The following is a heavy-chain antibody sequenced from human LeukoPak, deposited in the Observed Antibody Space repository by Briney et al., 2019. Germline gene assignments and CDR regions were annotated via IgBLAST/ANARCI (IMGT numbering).Heavy chain of an antibody. V-gene: IGHV3-23*01. Sequence: GWSLRLSCAASGFTFSTYDMSWVRQAPGQGLEWVACIGGSGGAIYYRDSVKGRFTISRDNSKSPLYLQMNSLRADDTAVYFCAKWMSRVQAFDIWGQGTMVTVSS. CDR2: IGGSGGAI. CDR1: GFTFSTYD. CDR3: AKWMSRVQAFDI. J-gene: IGHJ3*02. D-gene: IGHD5-12*01.